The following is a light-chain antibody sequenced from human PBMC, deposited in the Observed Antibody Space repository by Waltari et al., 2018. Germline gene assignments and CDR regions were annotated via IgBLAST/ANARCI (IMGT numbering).Light chain of an antibody. CDR3: QQRRNWPLT. V-gene: IGKV3-11*01. J-gene: IGKJ4*01. CDR2: DTS. CDR1: QSVSYY. Sequence: EIVLTQSPATLSLSHGERATLACRASQSVSYYLAWYQQRPGQAPRLLIYDTSHRATGIPDRFSGSGSETDFTLTISSLEPEDFAVYYCQQRRNWPLTFGGGTKVEIK.